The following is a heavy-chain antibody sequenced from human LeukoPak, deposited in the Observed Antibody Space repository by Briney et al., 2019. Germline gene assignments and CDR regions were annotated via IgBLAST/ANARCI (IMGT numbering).Heavy chain of an antibody. J-gene: IGHJ3*01. Sequence: GESLKISCKGSEYSFTNYWIGWVRQMPGKGLEWMGIIFPADSDTRYSPSFQGQVTVSADKSISTAYLQWSSLKASDTAMYYCARWVTADRGKKDAFDVWGQGTMVTVSS. CDR1: EYSFTNYW. V-gene: IGHV5-51*01. CDR2: IFPADSDT. CDR3: ARWVTADRGKKDAFDV. D-gene: IGHD2-21*02.